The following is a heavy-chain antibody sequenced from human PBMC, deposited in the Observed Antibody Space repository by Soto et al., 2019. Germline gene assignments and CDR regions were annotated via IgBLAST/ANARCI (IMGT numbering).Heavy chain of an antibody. V-gene: IGHV1-18*01. CDR3: ARVLPPFDP. CDR1: GYTFTSYG. CDR2: ISAHNGNT. J-gene: IGHJ5*02. Sequence: QVQLVQSGAEVKKPGASVKVSCKASGYTFTSYGISWVRQAPGQGLEWMGWISAHNGNTNYAQKLQGRVTMTTDTSPTTAYRELRSLKSDATAVYYCARVLPPFDPWGQGTVVTVSS.